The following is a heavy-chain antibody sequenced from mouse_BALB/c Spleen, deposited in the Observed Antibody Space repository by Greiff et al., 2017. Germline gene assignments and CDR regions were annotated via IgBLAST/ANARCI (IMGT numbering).Heavy chain of an antibody. Sequence: EVKLMESGGGLVQPKGSLKLSCAASGFTFNTYAMNWVRQAPGKGLEWVARIRSKSNNYATYYADSVKDRFTISRDDSQSMLYLQMNNLKTEDTAMYYCVRHFDYWGQGTTLTVSS. V-gene: IGHV10-1*02. CDR3: VRHFDY. J-gene: IGHJ2*01. CDR1: GFTFNTYA. CDR2: IRSKSNNYAT.